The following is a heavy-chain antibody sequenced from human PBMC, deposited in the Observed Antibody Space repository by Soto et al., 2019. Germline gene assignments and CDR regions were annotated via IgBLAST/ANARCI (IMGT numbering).Heavy chain of an antibody. V-gene: IGHV1-46*01. D-gene: IGHD6-13*01. Sequence: QVQLVQSGAEVKKPGASVKLSCKASGYTLINYYIHWVRQAPGQGLEWMGIFNATSGSTNYAQKFKGRVTLTMDTSTRTVYMELSSLRVDDTAVYYCARDLAAGDYWGQGTLVTVSS. CDR3: ARDLAAGDY. J-gene: IGHJ4*02. CDR1: GYTLINYY. CDR2: FNATSGST.